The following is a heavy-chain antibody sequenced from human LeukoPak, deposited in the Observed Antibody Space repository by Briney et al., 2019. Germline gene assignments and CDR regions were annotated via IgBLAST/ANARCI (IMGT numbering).Heavy chain of an antibody. CDR1: GFTFSSYA. V-gene: IGHV3-30*14. J-gene: IGHJ3*02. CDR2: ISYDGSNK. D-gene: IGHD3-22*01. Sequence: PGRSLRLSCAASGFTFSSYAMHWVRQAPGKGLEWVAVISYDGSNKYYADSVKGRFTISRDNSKNTLYLQMNSLRAEDTAVYYCASRDYYDSSGYSDAFDIWGQGTMVTVSS. CDR3: ASRDYYDSSGYSDAFDI.